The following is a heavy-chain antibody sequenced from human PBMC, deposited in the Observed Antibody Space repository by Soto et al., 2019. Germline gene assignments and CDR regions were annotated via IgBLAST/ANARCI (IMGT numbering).Heavy chain of an antibody. Sequence: EVQLVESGGGLVQPGGSLRLSCAASGLIFSDYHMDWVRQAPGKGLEWVGRIRRKAKSYTTEYAASVKGRFTISRDDSNNSLYLQMNSLKSEDTAVYYCAMLGGWSGGSSGMDVWGQGTTVTVSS. CDR2: IRRKAKSYTT. V-gene: IGHV3-72*01. D-gene: IGHD6-19*01. CDR1: GLIFSDYH. J-gene: IGHJ6*02. CDR3: AMLGGWSGGSSGMDV.